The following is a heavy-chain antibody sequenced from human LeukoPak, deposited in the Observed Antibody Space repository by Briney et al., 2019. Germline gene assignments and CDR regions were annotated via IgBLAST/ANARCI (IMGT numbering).Heavy chain of an antibody. CDR2: ISGSGVST. CDR1: GFTFASHA. Sequence: GAPLRLSCAASGFTFASHAMSWVRQAPGKGLVWVSSISGSGVSTFYADSVKGRFTISRDNSENTLYLQMHSLRGEDTAMYFCAKTVGVNFFDYWGQGTLVTVFS. V-gene: IGHV3-23*01. D-gene: IGHD1-26*01. CDR3: AKTVGVNFFDY. J-gene: IGHJ4*02.